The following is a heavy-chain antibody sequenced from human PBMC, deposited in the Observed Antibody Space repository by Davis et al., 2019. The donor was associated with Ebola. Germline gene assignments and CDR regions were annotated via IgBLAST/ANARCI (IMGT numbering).Heavy chain of an antibody. V-gene: IGHV1-18*04. Sequence: APVKVSCKASGYSFPNYPIAWVRQAPGQGLEWMGWITVYNGKTNYAQKLQGRVTMTTDISTNTAYMELRSLRSDDTAVYYCAREIRRRGYNNYYMDVWGKGTTVTVSS. CDR3: AREIRRRGYNNYYMDV. J-gene: IGHJ6*03. D-gene: IGHD6-25*01. CDR2: ITVYNGKT. CDR1: GYSFPNYP.